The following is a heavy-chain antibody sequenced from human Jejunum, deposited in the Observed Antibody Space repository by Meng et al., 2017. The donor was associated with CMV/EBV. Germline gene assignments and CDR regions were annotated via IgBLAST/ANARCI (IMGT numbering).Heavy chain of an antibody. Sequence: QVRLVQSGAEVKKPGASVKVSCKASGYTFTNYYMHWVRQAPGQGLEWMGIINTSVGYTSHAQKFQGRVTMTRDTSTSTVHMEVSSLRSADTAVYYCARASRVLGGFDYWGQGTLVTVFS. J-gene: IGHJ4*02. CDR2: INTSVGYT. CDR3: ARASRVLGGFDY. D-gene: IGHD3-16*01. V-gene: IGHV1-46*01. CDR1: GYTFTNYY.